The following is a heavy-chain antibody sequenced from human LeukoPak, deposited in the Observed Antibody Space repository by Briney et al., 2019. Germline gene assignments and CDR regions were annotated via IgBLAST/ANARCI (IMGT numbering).Heavy chain of an antibody. CDR1: GGSFSGYY. CDR3: ARGDLWQQLVRGDAFDS. J-gene: IGHJ3*02. V-gene: IGHV4-34*01. Sequence: SETLSLTSAVYGGSFSGYYWSWIRQPPGKGLEWIGEINHSGSTNYNASLKSRVTISADTSKNQFSLKLSSVTAADTAVYYCARGDLWQQLVRGDAFDSWGQGTMVTVSS. CDR2: INHSGST. D-gene: IGHD6-13*01.